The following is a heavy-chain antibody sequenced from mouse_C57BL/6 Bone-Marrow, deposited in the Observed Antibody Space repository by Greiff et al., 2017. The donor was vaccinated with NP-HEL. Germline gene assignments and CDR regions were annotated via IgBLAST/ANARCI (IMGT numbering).Heavy chain of an antibody. V-gene: IGHV14-4*01. CDR2: IDPENGDT. Sequence: EVKVVESGAELVRPGASVKLSCTASGFNIKDDYMHWVKQRPEQGLEWIGWIDPENGDTEYASKFQGKATITADTSSNTAYLQLSSLTSEDTAVYYCTTGGYYSYAMDYWGQGTSVTVSS. D-gene: IGHD1-1*01. CDR1: GFNIKDDY. CDR3: TTGGYYSYAMDY. J-gene: IGHJ4*01.